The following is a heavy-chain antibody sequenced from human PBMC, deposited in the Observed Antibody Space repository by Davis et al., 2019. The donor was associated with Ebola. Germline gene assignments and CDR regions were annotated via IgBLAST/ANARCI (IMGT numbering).Heavy chain of an antibody. CDR1: GFTFDDYG. CDR3: ARELVVGPAEYFQH. V-gene: IGHV3-20*04. CDR2: INWNGGST. J-gene: IGHJ1*01. Sequence: GESLKISCTASGFTFDDYGMSWVRQAPGKGLEWVSGINWNGGSTGYADSVKGRFTISRDNAKNSLYLQMSSLRAEDTAVYYCARELVVGPAEYFQHWGQGTLVTVSS. D-gene: IGHD1-26*01.